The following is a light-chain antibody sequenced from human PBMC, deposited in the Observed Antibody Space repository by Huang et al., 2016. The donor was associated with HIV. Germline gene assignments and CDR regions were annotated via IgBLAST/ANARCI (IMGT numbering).Light chain of an antibody. V-gene: IGKV3-20*01. CDR3: HQYGSSPPNT. CDR1: QSISSSF. Sequence: IVLTQSPGTLSLSPGARATLSCRASQSISSSFLAWVQQKPGQAPRLLIYSASRRAAGIPDRFGGSGSGTDFTLTINRLEPEDSAVYYCHQYGSSPPNTFGQGTKLEIK. J-gene: IGKJ2*01. CDR2: SAS.